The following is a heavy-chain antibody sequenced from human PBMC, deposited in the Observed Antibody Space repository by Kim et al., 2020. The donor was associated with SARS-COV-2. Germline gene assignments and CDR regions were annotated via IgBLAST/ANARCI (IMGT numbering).Heavy chain of an antibody. CDR1: GGSFSGYY. CDR2: INHSGST. CDR3: ARGSLRGYYFYGWSYFDY. V-gene: IGHV4-34*01. Sequence: SETLSLTCAVYGGSFSGYYWSWIRQPPGKGLEWIGEINHSGSTNYNPSLKSRVTISVDTSKNQFSLKLSSVTAADTAVYYCARGSLRGYYFYGWSYFDYWGQGTLVTVSS. D-gene: IGHD3-22*01. J-gene: IGHJ4*02.